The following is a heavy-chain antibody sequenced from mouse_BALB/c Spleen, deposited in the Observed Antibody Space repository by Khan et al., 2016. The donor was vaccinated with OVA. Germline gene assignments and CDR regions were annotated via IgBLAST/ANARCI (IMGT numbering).Heavy chain of an antibody. CDR1: GFSLTSYG. CDR3: ARQHYYHYYVMDY. V-gene: IGHV2-6-1*01. J-gene: IGHJ4*01. D-gene: IGHD2-1*01. CDR2: IWSDGST. Sequence: QMQLEESGPGLVAPSQSLSITCTISGFSLTSYGIHWVRQPPGKGLEWLVVIWSDGSTTYNSTLKSRLSITKDNSKSQVFLKMNSLQTDDTAMYYCARQHYYHYYVMDYWGQGTSVTVSS.